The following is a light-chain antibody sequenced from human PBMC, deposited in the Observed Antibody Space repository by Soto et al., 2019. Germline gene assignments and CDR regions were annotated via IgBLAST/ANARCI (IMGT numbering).Light chain of an antibody. CDR3: SSFAGSNNSV. Sequence: QSALTQPPSASGSPGLSVTISCTGTSSDVGGYNYVSWYQQHPGKAPKLVIYEVSKRPSGVPDRFSGSKSGNTASLTVSGLQAEDEADYYCSSFAGSNNSVFGTGTKLTVL. CDR1: SSDVGGYNY. CDR2: EVS. J-gene: IGLJ1*01. V-gene: IGLV2-8*01.